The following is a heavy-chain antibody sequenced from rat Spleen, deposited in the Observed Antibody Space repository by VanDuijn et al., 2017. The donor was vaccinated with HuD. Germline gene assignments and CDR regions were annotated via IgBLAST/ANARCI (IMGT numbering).Heavy chain of an antibody. CDR2: ITSGGSNT. J-gene: IGHJ2*01. V-gene: IGHV5-29*01. CDR1: GFTFSNYG. D-gene: IGHD1-9*01. Sequence: EVQLVESGGGFVQPGRSLKLSCAASGFTFSNYGMAWVSQAPTKGLEWVATITSGGSNTYYPDSVKGRFTVSRDNAKSTLYLQMDSLRSEDTAIYYCARPTTGIPFNYWGQGVMVTVSS. CDR3: ARPTTGIPFNY.